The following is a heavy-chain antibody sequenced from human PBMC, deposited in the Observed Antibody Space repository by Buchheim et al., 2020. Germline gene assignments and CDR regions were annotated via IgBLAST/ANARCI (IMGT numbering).Heavy chain of an antibody. CDR3: AKESSIQYYTNSVSYRLDY. CDR1: GFTFSSYG. CDR2: ISYDGSNK. V-gene: IGHV3-30*18. D-gene: IGHD2-8*01. J-gene: IGHJ4*02. Sequence: QVQLVESGGGVVQPGRSLRLSCAASGFTFSSYGMHWVRQAPGKGLEWVAVISYDGSNKYYADSVKGRFTISRDNSKNTLDLQMNSLRAADTAVYYCAKESSIQYYTNSVSYRLDYWGQGTL.